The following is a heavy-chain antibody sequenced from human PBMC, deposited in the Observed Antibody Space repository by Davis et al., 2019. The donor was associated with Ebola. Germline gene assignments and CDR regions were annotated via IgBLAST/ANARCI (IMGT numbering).Heavy chain of an antibody. J-gene: IGHJ6*02. CDR2: IWYDGSNK. CDR3: ARDSGPSSIVLMGYYYGMDV. V-gene: IGHV3-33*01. Sequence: GESLKISCAASGFTFSSYGMHWVRQAPGKGLEWVAVIWYDGSNKYYADSVKGRFPISRDNSKNTLYLQMNSLRAEDTAVYYCARDSGPSSIVLMGYYYGMDVWGQGTTVTVSS. CDR1: GFTFSSYG. D-gene: IGHD2-8*01.